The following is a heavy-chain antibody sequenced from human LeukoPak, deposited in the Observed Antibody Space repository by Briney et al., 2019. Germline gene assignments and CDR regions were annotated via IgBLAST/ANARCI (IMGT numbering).Heavy chain of an antibody. J-gene: IGHJ3*02. CDR3: AKETGPAGYDCSLQNAFDI. D-gene: IGHD3-22*01. Sequence: GGSLRLSCAASGFTFGSYAMSWVRQAPGKGLEWVSAISGSGGSTYYADSVKGRFTISRDNSKNTLYLQMNSLRAEDTAVYCCAKETGPAGYDCSLQNAFDIWGQGTMVTVSS. V-gene: IGHV3-23*01. CDR2: ISGSGGST. CDR1: GFTFGSYA.